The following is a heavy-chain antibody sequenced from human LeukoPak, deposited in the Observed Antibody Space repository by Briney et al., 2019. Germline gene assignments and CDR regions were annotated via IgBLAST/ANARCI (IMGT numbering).Heavy chain of an antibody. J-gene: IGHJ3*01. V-gene: IGHV3-7*02. CDR3: ATKYGDRLPPEV. CDR2: IKEDGSEK. CDR1: GFAFSGYW. D-gene: IGHD4-17*01. Sequence: GGSLRLSCAASGFAFSGYWMSWVRQAPGKGLEWVANIKEDGSEKHYVDSVKGRFTISRDNSKNTVYLQMNSLRAEDTAVYYCATKYGDRLPPEVWGQGTMVTVSS.